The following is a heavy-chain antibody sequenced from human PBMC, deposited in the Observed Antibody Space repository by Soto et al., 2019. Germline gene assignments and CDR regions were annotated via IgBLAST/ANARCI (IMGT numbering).Heavy chain of an antibody. J-gene: IGHJ4*02. CDR1: GYTLTELS. D-gene: IGHD4-17*01. V-gene: IGHV1-24*01. CDR3: ATDSLTLGDYGDYFYY. CDR2: FDPEDGET. Sequence: ASVKVSCKVSGYTLTELSMHWVRQAPGKGLEWMGGFDPEDGETIYAQKFQGRVTMTEDTSTDTAYMELSSLRSEDTAVYYCATDSLTLGDYGDYFYYWGQGTLVTVSS.